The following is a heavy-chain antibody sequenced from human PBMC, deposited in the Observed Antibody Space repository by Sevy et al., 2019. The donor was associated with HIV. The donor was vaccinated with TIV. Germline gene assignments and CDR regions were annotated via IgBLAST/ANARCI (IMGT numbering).Heavy chain of an antibody. CDR1: GYTLTELS. CDR2: FDPEDGET. CDR3: ATTYYDFWSGYQPGHYFDY. V-gene: IGHV1-24*01. Sequence: ASVKVSCKVSGYTLTELSMHWVRQAPGKGLEWMGGFDPEDGETIYAQKFQGRVTMTEDTSTDTAYMELSSLRSEDTVVYYCATTYYDFWSGYQPGHYFDYWGQGTLVTVSS. J-gene: IGHJ4*02. D-gene: IGHD3-3*01.